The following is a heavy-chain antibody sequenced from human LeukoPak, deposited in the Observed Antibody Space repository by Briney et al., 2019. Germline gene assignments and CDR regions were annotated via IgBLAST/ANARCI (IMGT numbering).Heavy chain of an antibody. CDR3: ARVNINNWHSCDY. V-gene: IGHV4-4*02. Sequence: SETLSLTCAVSGGSISSNNWWGWVRQPPGKGLEWIGEIYHSGSPNYNPSLKSRVTISVDKSRNHFSLNLGSVTAADTAVYYCARVNINNWHSCDYWGQGTLVTVSS. CDR1: GGSISSNNW. D-gene: IGHD1-1*01. CDR2: IYHSGSP. J-gene: IGHJ4*02.